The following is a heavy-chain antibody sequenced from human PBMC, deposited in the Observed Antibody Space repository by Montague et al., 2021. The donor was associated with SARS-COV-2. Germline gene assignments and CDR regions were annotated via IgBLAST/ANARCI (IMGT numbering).Heavy chain of an antibody. D-gene: IGHD1-14*01. CDR1: GASVGSSD. V-gene: IGHV4-59*02. CDR2: FYSVGST. J-gene: IGHJ3*02. Sequence: SETLSLTCTVSGASVGSSDWGWIRQSPGKGLEWIGYFYSVGSTDYNPSLKSRATISRDTSKNQFPLKVRSVTAADTAVYYCARETMTADAFDIWGQGTMVTVSP. CDR3: ARETMTADAFDI.